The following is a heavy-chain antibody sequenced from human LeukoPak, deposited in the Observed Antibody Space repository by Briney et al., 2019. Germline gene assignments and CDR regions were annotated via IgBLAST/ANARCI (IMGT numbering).Heavy chain of an antibody. D-gene: IGHD6-13*01. V-gene: IGHV4-59*01. CDR3: ARGANSSWNPTGLDWRPKIKWYIDL. J-gene: IGHJ2*01. CDR2: IYYSGST. CDR1: GGSISSYY. Sequence: SETLSLTCTVSGGSISSYYWSWIRQPPGKGLEWIGYIYYSGSTNYNPSLKSRVTISVDTSKNQFSLKLSSVTAADTAVYYCARGANSSWNPTGLDWRPKIKWYIDLWGRGTLVTVSS.